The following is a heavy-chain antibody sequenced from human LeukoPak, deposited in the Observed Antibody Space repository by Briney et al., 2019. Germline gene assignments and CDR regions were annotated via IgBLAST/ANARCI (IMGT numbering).Heavy chain of an antibody. V-gene: IGHV3-21*01. CDR2: ISSSSSYI. J-gene: IGHJ4*02. CDR3: ARDPGNHCTSCYMSGDY. Sequence: AASVKVSCKVSGYTLTELSMHWVRQAPGKGLEWVSSISSSSSYIYYADSVKGRFTISRDNAKNSLYLQMNSLRAEDTAVYYCARDPGNHCTSCYMSGDYWGQGTLVTVSS. D-gene: IGHD2-2*02. CDR1: GYTLTELS.